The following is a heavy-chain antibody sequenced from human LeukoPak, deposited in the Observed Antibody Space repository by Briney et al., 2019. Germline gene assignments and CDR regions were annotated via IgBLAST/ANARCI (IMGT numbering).Heavy chain of an antibody. J-gene: IGHJ5*02. CDR2: INPNSGGT. V-gene: IGHV1-2*02. Sequence: GASVKVSCKASGYIFTGYYLHWVRQAPGQGLEWMGWINPNSGGTNYAQKFQGRVTMTRDTSISTAYMELSRLRSDDTAVYYCAKAHGTYYYDSSGRNWSDPWGQGTLVTVSS. CDR1: GYIFTGYY. D-gene: IGHD3-22*01. CDR3: AKAHGTYYYDSSGRNWSDP.